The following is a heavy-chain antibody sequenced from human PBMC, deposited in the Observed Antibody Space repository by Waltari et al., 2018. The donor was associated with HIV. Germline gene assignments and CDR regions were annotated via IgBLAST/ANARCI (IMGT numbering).Heavy chain of an antibody. CDR2: IDTKTGSP. J-gene: IGHJ4*02. Sequence: QVQLQQYPSQFKQPGPSVKISCKSSENTFTGSVINWVRQAPGQGLEWIGLIDTKTGSPTYAQVFSGLLILSLDTSVTTSYLQIRALKTNDTATYYCAEGYGAFDFDYWGQGTLITVSP. D-gene: IGHD2-15*01. CDR3: AEGYGAFDFDY. V-gene: IGHV7-4-1*01. CDR1: ENTFTGSV.